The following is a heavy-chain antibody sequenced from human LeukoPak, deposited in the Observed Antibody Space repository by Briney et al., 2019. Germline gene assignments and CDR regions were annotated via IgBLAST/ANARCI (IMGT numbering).Heavy chain of an antibody. V-gene: IGHV4-39*01. D-gene: IGHD2-15*01. Sequence: SSETLSLTCTVSGGSMSSSSHYWGWIRQPPGKGLEWIGNIYYSGTTHYNPSLRSRVTISVDTSKNQFSLRLSSVTAADTAVYYCARVLCSAGSCSMGDYWGQGTLVTVSS. J-gene: IGHJ4*02. CDR2: IYYSGTT. CDR1: GGSMSSSSHY. CDR3: ARVLCSAGSCSMGDY.